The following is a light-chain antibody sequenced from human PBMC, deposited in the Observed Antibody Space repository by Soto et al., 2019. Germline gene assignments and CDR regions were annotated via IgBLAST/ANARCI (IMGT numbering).Light chain of an antibody. CDR2: GAS. J-gene: IGKJ5*01. CDR1: QSFSSK. V-gene: IGKV3D-15*01. Sequence: EIGLTQSPATLSVTPGQRATLYCRACQSFSSKLAWYQQKPGQAPRLLIYGASTRATGIPARFSGSGSGTEFTLTISSLQSEDFAVYYCQQYNNWPPITFGQGTRLEIK. CDR3: QQYNNWPPIT.